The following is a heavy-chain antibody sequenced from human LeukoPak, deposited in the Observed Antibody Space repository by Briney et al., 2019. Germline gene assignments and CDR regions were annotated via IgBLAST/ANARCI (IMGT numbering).Heavy chain of an antibody. D-gene: IGHD2-2*01. CDR3: ARDLGTINDAFDI. CDR2: INPSGGST. J-gene: IGHJ3*02. V-gene: IGHV1-46*01. CDR1: GYTFANYY. Sequence: GASVKVSCKASGYTFANYYIHWVRQTPGQGLEWMGIINPSGGSTSYAQKFQGRVTMTRDMSTSTVYMELSSLRSEDTAVYYCARDLGTINDAFDIWGQGTMVTVSS.